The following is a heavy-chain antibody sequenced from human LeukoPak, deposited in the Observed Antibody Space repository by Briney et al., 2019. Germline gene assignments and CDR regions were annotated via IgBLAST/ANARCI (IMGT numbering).Heavy chain of an antibody. CDR3: AKVYTTSGTGDFFSY. CDR2: ITASGAST. CDR1: GFTFSSYG. Sequence: GGSLRLSCAASGFTFSSYGMRWVRQAPGKGLEWVSTITASGASTYYADSVKGRFTISRDNSKNTLNLQMNSLRAEDTAIYYCAKVYTTSGTGDFFSYWGQGTLVTVSS. V-gene: IGHV3-23*01. D-gene: IGHD6-13*01. J-gene: IGHJ4*02.